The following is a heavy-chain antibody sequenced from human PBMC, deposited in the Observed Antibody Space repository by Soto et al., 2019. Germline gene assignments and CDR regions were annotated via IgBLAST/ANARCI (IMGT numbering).Heavy chain of an antibody. J-gene: IGHJ5*02. V-gene: IGHV3-33*01. Sequence: QVQLVESGGGVVQPGRSLRLSCAASGFTFSSYGMHWVRQAPGKGLEWVAVIWYDGSNKYYADSVKGRFTISRDNSKNTLYRQMNSLRAEDTAVYYCAREKSGNSGWFDPWGQGTLVTVSS. CDR3: AREKSGNSGWFDP. D-gene: IGHD2-21*02. CDR1: GFTFSSYG. CDR2: IWYDGSNK.